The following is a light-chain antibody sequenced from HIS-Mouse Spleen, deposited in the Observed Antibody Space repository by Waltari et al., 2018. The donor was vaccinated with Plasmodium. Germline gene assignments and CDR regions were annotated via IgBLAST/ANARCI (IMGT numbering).Light chain of an antibody. J-gene: IGLJ2*01. Sequence: QSALTQPPSASGSPGQSVTISCTGTSSDVGGYNYVSWYQQHPGKAPKLMIYEVSKRPSGVPGRCSGAKSGTTGPRTVSGLQAEDEADYYCSSYAGSNNLVFGGGTKLTVL. V-gene: IGLV2-8*01. CDR2: EVS. CDR3: SSYAGSNNLV. CDR1: SSDVGGYNY.